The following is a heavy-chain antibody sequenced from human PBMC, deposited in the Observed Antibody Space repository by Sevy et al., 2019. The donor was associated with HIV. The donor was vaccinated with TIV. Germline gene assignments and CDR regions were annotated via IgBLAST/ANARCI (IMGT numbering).Heavy chain of an antibody. CDR1: GFTFSDFG. CDR3: ARDVRGEGIRPGDLDY. D-gene: IGHD3-10*02. J-gene: IGHJ4*02. CDR2: IWNDGSNK. V-gene: IGHV3-33*01. Sequence: GGSLRLSRAASGFTFSDFGMQWVRQAPGKGLQWVAVIWNDGSNKYYADSVKGRFTTSRDNSSNTLYLQMNSLRAEDTAVYYCARDVRGEGIRPGDLDYWGQGTLVTVSS.